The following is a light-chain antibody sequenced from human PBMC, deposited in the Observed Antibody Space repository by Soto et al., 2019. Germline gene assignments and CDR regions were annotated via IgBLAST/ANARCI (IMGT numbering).Light chain of an antibody. Sequence: QSVLTQPASVSGSPGQSITISCTGTSSDIGSYDYVSWYQQHPGKAPNLIIYEVTDRPSGVSNRFSGSKSGNTASLTISGPHDEDEADYYCSSYTGRSIAGFGGGIKVTVL. CDR2: EVT. CDR1: SSDIGSYDY. CDR3: SSYTGRSIAG. V-gene: IGLV2-14*01. J-gene: IGLJ2*01.